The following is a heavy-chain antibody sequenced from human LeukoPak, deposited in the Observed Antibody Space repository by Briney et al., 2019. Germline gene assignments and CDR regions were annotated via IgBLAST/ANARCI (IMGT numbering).Heavy chain of an antibody. V-gene: IGHV4-59*01. CDR3: ARVVVGADEDHYYYYGMDV. CDR1: GGSISSYY. CDR2: IYYSGST. J-gene: IGHJ6*02. Sequence: SETLSLTCAVYGGSISSYYWSWIRQPPGKGLEWIGYIYYSGSTNYNPSLKSRVTISVDTSKNQFSLKLSSVTAADTAVYYCARVVVGADEDHYYYYGMDVWGQGTTVTVSS. D-gene: IGHD1-26*01.